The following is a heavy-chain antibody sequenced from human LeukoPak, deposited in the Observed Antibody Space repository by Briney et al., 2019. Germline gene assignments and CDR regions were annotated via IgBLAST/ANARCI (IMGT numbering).Heavy chain of an antibody. CDR3: TRGAGGSYWNYYYYMDV. J-gene: IGHJ6*03. V-gene: IGHV3-49*04. CDR1: GFTFDDYG. D-gene: IGHD1-26*01. CDR2: IRSKAYGGTT. Sequence: GGSLRLSCAASGFTFDDYGMSWVRQAPGKGLEWVGFIRSKAYGGTTEYAASVKGRFTISRDDSKSIAYLQMNSLKTEDTAVYYCTRGAGGSYWNYYYYMDVWGKGTTVTVSS.